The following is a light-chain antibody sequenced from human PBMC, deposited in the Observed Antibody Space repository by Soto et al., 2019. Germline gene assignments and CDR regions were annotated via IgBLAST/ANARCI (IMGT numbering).Light chain of an antibody. J-gene: IGKJ4*01. CDR3: QQLKSYPLT. Sequence: DIQMTQSPSTLSASVGDRVTITCRASQSVGTWLAWYQQKPGKAPNLLIYAASSLQSGAPSRFSGSGSGTEFALTISSLQPEDSATYYCQQLKSYPLTFGGGTKVDIK. CDR2: AAS. CDR1: QSVGTW. V-gene: IGKV1-5*01.